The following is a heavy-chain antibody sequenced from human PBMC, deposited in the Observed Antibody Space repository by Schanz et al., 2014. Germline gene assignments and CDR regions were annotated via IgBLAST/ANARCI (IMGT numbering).Heavy chain of an antibody. CDR3: ARTTFGKGKTYLGDYHYYHYMDV. V-gene: IGHV1-46*01. Sequence: QVQLVQSGAEVKKPGASVKVSCKASGYTLSAYSLHWVRQAPGQGLEWMGIVNPSVRGTHFAREFQGRVTVTSDTSTSTAYMELRSLRSDDTAVYYCARTTFGKGKTYLGDYHYYHYMDVWGNGTTVTVSS. D-gene: IGHD4-17*01. CDR2: VNPSVRGT. CDR1: GYTLSAYS. J-gene: IGHJ6*03.